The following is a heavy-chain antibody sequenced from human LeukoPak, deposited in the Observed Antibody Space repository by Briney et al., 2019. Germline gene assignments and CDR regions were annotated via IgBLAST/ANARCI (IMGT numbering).Heavy chain of an antibody. J-gene: IGHJ1*01. D-gene: IGHD3-16*02. CDR2: IWFDGSEQ. Sequence: GRSLRLSCAASGFTFSTYAIHWVRQAPGKRLERVAVIWFDGSEQYYADSVKVRFIISRDNSKSTSNLQLNSLRAEDTAVYYCAREGDSRWGELSPWGQGTLVTVSS. CDR3: AREGDSRWGELSP. CDR1: GFTFSTYA. V-gene: IGHV3-33*01.